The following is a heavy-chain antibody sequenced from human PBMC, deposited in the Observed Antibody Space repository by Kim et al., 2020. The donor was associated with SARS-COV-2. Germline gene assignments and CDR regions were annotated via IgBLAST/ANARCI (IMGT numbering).Heavy chain of an antibody. Sequence: TPSFQGHVTISADKSLSTAYLQWSSLKASDTAMYYCARPSSTGDYASFDYWGQGTLVTVSS. D-gene: IGHD4-17*01. J-gene: IGHJ4*02. V-gene: IGHV5-10-1*01. CDR3: ARPSSTGDYASFDY.